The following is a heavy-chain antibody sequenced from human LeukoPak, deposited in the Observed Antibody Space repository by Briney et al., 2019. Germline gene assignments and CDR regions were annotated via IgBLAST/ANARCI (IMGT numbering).Heavy chain of an antibody. CDR2: IHHSGST. V-gene: IGHV4-38-2*02. D-gene: IGHD1-1*01. J-gene: IGHJ5*02. CDR1: AYSISSGSY. Sequence: SETLSLTCTVSAYSISSGSYWGWIRQPPGKGLEWIGSIHHSGSTYYNPSLKSRVTISVDTSKNQLSLKLSSVTAADTAVYYCARAHWNGIDPWGQGTLVTVSS. CDR3: ARAHWNGIDP.